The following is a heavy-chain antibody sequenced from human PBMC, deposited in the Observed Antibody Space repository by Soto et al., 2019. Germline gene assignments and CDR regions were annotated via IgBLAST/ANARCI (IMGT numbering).Heavy chain of an antibody. Sequence: SQTLSLTCGMSGDSVSSNSAAWNWIRQSPSRGLEYLGRTYYRSKWYNDYAVSVKGRISINPDTSKNQFSLQLNPVTPEDTAVYYCARTSSGYYRFDYWGQGTLVTVSS. CDR1: GDSVSSNSAA. CDR2: TYYRSKWYN. CDR3: ARTSSGYYRFDY. D-gene: IGHD3-22*01. J-gene: IGHJ4*02. V-gene: IGHV6-1*01.